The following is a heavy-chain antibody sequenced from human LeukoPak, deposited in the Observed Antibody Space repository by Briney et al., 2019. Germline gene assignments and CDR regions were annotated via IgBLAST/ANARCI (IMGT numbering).Heavy chain of an antibody. Sequence: GGSLRLSCAASGFTFSNACMSWVRQAPGKGLEWGGRIKSKTDGGTTDYAEPVKGRFTISRDDSKNTLYLQMNSLKTEATAVYYCTTDSGTPDAFDIWGQGTMVTVPS. V-gene: IGHV3-15*01. CDR3: TTDSGTPDAFDI. CDR1: GFTFSNAC. CDR2: IKSKTDGGTT. J-gene: IGHJ3*02. D-gene: IGHD3-10*01.